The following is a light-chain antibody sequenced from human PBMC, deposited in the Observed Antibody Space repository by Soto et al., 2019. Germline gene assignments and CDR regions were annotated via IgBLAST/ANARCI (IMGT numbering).Light chain of an antibody. Sequence: DIQMTQSPSTLSASVGDSVTVTCRASQSISTWLAWYQQKPGRAPKLLIYDSSNLESGVPSRFSGSGSGTDFTLTISGLQPDDFATYYCQQYHTFSIAFGQGTRLEIK. V-gene: IGKV1-5*01. CDR3: QQYHTFSIA. CDR2: DSS. CDR1: QSISTW. J-gene: IGKJ5*01.